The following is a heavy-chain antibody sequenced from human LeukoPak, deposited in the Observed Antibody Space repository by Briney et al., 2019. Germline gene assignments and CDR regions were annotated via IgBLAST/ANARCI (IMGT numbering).Heavy chain of an antibody. V-gene: IGHV1-18*01. CDR2: ISAYNGNT. CDR3: AREHTDYYDSSGYYY. J-gene: IGHJ4*02. CDR1: GYTFTSYG. Sequence: GASVKVSCKASGYTFTSYGISWVRQAPGQALEWMGWISAYNGNTHYAQKFQGRVTMTTDTSTSTAYMELRSLRSDDTAVYYCAREHTDYYDSSGYYYWGQGTLVTVSS. D-gene: IGHD3-22*01.